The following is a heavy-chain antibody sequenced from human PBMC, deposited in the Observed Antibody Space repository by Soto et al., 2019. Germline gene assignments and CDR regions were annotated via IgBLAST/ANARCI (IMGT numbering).Heavy chain of an antibody. CDR2: IYYSGST. CDR3: ARLELSVRGYGIDV. CDR1: GDAISTTSYY. D-gene: IGHD1-7*01. V-gene: IGHV4-39*01. J-gene: IGHJ6*02. Sequence: PSETLSLTCTVSGDAISTTSYYWGWIRPPPGKGLDWIQSIYYSGSTYYTPPRKSRVTISEETYKNQCSLTLSSVTAADTAVYYCARLELSVRGYGIDVRGQGTTVTV.